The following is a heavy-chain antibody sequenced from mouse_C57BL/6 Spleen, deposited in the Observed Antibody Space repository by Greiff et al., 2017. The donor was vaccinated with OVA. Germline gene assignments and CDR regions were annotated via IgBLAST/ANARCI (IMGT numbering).Heavy chain of an antibody. Sequence: VQLQQPGAELVRPGSSVKLSCKASGYTFTSYWMHWVKQRPIQGLEWIGNIDPSDSETHYNQKFKDKATLTVDKSSSTAYMQLSSLTSEDSAVYYCARDGNYDRFAYWGQGTLVTVSA. V-gene: IGHV1-52*01. CDR2: IDPSDSET. J-gene: IGHJ3*01. CDR1: GYTFTSYW. D-gene: IGHD2-1*01. CDR3: ARDGNYDRFAY.